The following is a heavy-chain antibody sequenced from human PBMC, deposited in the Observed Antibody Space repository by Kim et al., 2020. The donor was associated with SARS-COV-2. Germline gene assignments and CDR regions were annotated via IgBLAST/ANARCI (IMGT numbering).Heavy chain of an antibody. CDR3: ARGVGYGDYG. D-gene: IGHD4-17*01. Sequence: GNTGYAQKFQGRVTMTRNTSISTAYMELSSLRSEDTAVYYCARGVGYGDYGWGQGTLVTVSS. J-gene: IGHJ4*02. CDR2: GNT. V-gene: IGHV1-8*01.